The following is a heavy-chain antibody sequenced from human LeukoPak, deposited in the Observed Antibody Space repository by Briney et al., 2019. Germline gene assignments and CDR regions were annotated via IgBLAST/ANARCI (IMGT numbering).Heavy chain of an antibody. V-gene: IGHV1-18*01. CDR2: ISAYNGNT. D-gene: IGHD5-12*01. CDR3: ARGEFSGYDYPLPLDY. J-gene: IGHJ4*02. Sequence: ASVKVSCKASGYTFTSYGISWVRQAPGQGLEWMGWISAYNGNTNYAQKLQGRVTMTTDTSTSTAYMELRSLRSDDTAVYYCARGEFSGYDYPLPLDYWGQGTLVTVSS. CDR1: GYTFTSYG.